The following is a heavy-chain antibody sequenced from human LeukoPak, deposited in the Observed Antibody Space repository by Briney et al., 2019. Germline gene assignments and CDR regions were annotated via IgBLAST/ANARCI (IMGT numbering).Heavy chain of an antibody. CDR2: IIPILGIA. CDR3: AIVIAAAGKNQVDY. CDR1: GGTFSSYA. J-gene: IGHJ4*02. Sequence: SVKVSCKASGGTFSSYAISWVRQAPGQGLEWMGRIIPILGIANYAQKFQGRVTITADKSTSTAYMELSSLRSEDTAVYYYAIVIAAAGKNQVDYWGQGTLVTVSS. D-gene: IGHD6-13*01. V-gene: IGHV1-69*04.